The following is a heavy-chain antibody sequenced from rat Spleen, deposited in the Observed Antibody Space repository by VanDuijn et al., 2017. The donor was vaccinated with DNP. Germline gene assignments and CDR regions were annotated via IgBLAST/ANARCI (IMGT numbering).Heavy chain of an antibody. V-gene: IGHV5-7*01. Sequence: EVQLVESGGGLVQPGRSLKLSCAASGFTFSNYYMAWVRQAPKKSLEWVATISYDGSDTYYRDSMKGRFIIARNNAKSTLYLQMDSLRSDDTATYYCAGRPPPTRGPFDYWGQGVTVTVSS. J-gene: IGHJ2*01. CDR1: GFTFSNYY. CDR2: ISYDGSDT. CDR3: AGRPPPTRGPFDY. D-gene: IGHD1-4*01.